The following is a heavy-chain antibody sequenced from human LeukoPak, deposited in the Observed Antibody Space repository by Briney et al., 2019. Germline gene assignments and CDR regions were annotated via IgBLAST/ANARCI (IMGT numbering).Heavy chain of an antibody. CDR3: ATANPTPRGINFDY. J-gene: IGHJ4*02. CDR1: GFTFSSYG. D-gene: IGHD3-10*01. Sequence: PGGSLRLSCAASGFTFSSYGMHWVRQAPGKGLEWVAVIWYDGSNKYYADSVKGRFTISRDSSKNILYLQMNSLRTDDTAIYYCATANPTPRGINFDYWGQGTLVTVSS. V-gene: IGHV3-33*01. CDR2: IWYDGSNK.